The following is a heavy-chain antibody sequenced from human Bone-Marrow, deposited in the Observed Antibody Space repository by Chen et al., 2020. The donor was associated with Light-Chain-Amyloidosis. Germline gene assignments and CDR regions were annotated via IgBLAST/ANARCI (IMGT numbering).Heavy chain of an antibody. CDR1: GGSISSGKW. D-gene: IGHD3-22*01. J-gene: IGHJ4*02. Sequence: QVQLQESGPGLVKPSGTLSLTCVVSGGSISSGKWWSWVRQSPGKGLEWIGEVYHNGGTNYNPSLKNRVTIVVDNSKNQFSLQLTSVTAADTAVYFCARVGSDYYDNSGFYPLDYWGQGTLVTVSS. CDR3: ARVGSDYYDNSGFYPLDY. CDR2: VYHNGGT. V-gene: IGHV4-4*02.